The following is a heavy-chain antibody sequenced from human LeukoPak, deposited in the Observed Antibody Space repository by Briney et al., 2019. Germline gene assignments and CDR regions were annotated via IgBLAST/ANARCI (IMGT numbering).Heavy chain of an antibody. Sequence: GASVKVSCKASGYTFTSYDIHWVRQATGQGLEWMGRMNPNRGDTDYAQKFQGRVTMTRDTSISTAYMELSSLRSEDTAVYYCAMISSSWYDFDYWGQGTLVTVSS. CDR2: MNPNRGDT. CDR1: GYTFTSYD. D-gene: IGHD6-13*01. CDR3: AMISSSWYDFDY. V-gene: IGHV1-8*01. J-gene: IGHJ4*02.